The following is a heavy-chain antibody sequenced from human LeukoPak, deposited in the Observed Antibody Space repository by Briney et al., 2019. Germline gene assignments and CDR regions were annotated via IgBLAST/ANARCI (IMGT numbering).Heavy chain of an antibody. V-gene: IGHV1-24*01. D-gene: IGHD3-9*01. CDR1: GYTLTELS. CDR2: FDLEDGET. J-gene: IGHJ4*02. Sequence: GSAKVSCKVSGYTLTELSTHGVRHAPGKGREWVGGFDLEDGETIYAQKLQGRVTMTEDTSTDTPYMQMSSLRSEDTAVYYCATDLTYSFDYWGQGTLVTVSS. CDR3: ATDLTYSFDY.